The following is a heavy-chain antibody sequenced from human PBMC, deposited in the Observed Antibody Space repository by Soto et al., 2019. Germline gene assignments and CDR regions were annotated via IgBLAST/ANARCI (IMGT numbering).Heavy chain of an antibody. Sequence: AGVTVSGKASGYTFTDYHIHWVRQAPGQGPEFMGWINANNGGAGSAQQFQGRVTVTRDTSITTVYMELSNLRSDDTAVYYCAREGGSETLQPSYNWFDTGGQGTLVTVSS. D-gene: IGHD6-25*01. CDR3: AREGGSETLQPSYNWFDT. V-gene: IGHV1-2*02. CDR1: GYTFTDYH. J-gene: IGHJ5*02. CDR2: INANNGGA.